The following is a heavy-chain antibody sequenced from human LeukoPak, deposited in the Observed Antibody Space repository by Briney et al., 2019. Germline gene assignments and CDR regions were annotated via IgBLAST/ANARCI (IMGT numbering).Heavy chain of an antibody. Sequence: PGGSLRLSCTASGFTFNTHWMGWVRQAPGKGLEWVAVISYDGSNKYYADSVKGRFTISRDNSKNTLYLQMNSLRAEDTAVYYCARDLLEYSSGWYSFFDYWGQGTLVTVSS. V-gene: IGHV3-30-3*01. D-gene: IGHD6-19*01. CDR1: GFTFNTHW. CDR2: ISYDGSNK. J-gene: IGHJ4*02. CDR3: ARDLLEYSSGWYSFFDY.